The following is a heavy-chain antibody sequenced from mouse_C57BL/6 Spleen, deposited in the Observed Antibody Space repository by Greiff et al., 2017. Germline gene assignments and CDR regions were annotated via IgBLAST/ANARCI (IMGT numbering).Heavy chain of an antibody. D-gene: IGHD1-1*01. CDR1: GYTFTSYW. CDR3: AREFFYCGSSWYFDV. J-gene: IGHJ1*03. V-gene: IGHV1-52*01. Sequence: VQLQQPGAELVRPGSSVKLSCKASGYTFTSYWMPWVKQRPIQGLEWIGNIDPSDSETHYNQKFKDKATLTVDKSSSTAYMQLSSLTSEDSAVYYCAREFFYCGSSWYFDVWGTGTTVTVSS. CDR2: IDPSDSET.